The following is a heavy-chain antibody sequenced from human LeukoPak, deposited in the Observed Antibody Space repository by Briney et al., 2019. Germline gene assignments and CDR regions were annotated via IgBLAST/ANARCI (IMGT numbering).Heavy chain of an antibody. CDR3: ARDGTGWSRDG. Sequence: GGSLSLSCAASGFPLSAFSMNWSPRAPGKGLEWVSSISSRSAHIYYADSVKGRFTISRDISKNSLYLQMNSLRDEDTAVYYCARDGTGWSRDGWGEGSLVTASS. J-gene: IGHJ4*02. CDR1: GFPLSAFS. V-gene: IGHV3-21*01. D-gene: IGHD1/OR15-1a*01. CDR2: ISSRSAHI.